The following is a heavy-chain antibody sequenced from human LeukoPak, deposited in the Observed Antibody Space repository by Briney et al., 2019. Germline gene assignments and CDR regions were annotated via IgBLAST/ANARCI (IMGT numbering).Heavy chain of an antibody. Sequence: GGSLRLSCAASGFTFSSYAMHWVRQAPGKGLEWVAVISYDGSNKYYADSVKGRFTISRDNSKNTLYLQMNSLRAEDTAVYYCARGQLGQYYFDYWGQGTLVTVSS. CDR2: ISYDGSNK. J-gene: IGHJ4*02. CDR1: GFTFSSYA. V-gene: IGHV3-30*04. D-gene: IGHD6-6*01. CDR3: ARGQLGQYYFDY.